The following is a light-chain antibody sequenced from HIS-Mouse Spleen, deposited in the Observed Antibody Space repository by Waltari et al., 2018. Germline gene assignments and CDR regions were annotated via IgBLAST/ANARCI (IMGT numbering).Light chain of an antibody. J-gene: IGKJ1*01. CDR2: KAS. Sequence: DXQXXXSXXTXXASVXXRVTITCRASQSISSWLAXDQQKPGKAXKXLLYKASGVEXXVPSXXSGSGSGTEXXLXXSSLQPDDFATYXXQXYNSYSRTFGQGTKVEIK. V-gene: IGKV1-5*03. CDR1: QSISSW. CDR3: QXYNSYSRT.